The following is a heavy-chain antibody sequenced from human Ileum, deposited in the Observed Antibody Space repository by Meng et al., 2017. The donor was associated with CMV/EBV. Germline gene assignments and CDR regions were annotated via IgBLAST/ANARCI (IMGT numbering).Heavy chain of an antibody. CDR1: GFTFSSYW. CDR3: ARDRDYPRYYYYGMDV. V-gene: IGHV3-7*01. D-gene: IGHD4-17*01. J-gene: IGHJ6*02. Sequence: GESLKISCAASGFTFSSYWMSWVRQAPGKGLEWVANIKQDGSEKYYVDSVKGRFTISRDNAKNSLYLQMNSLRAEDTAVYYCARDRDYPRYYYYGMDVWGQGTTVTVSS. CDR2: IKQDGSEK.